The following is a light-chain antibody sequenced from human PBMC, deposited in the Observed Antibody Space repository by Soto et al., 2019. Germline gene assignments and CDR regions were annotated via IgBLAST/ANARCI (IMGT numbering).Light chain of an antibody. CDR3: QQSSSSPPIT. J-gene: IGKJ5*01. CDR2: AAS. CDR1: HNIDNH. V-gene: IGKV1-39*01. Sequence: DIQLNQSTSSLSASLGDSVSSSCRSSHNIDNHLHWDRQKSGKAPEVLIYAASTLRDGVSSRFSGSGYGTEFTLTINNLQPEDFATYYCQQSSSSPPITFGQGTRLDI.